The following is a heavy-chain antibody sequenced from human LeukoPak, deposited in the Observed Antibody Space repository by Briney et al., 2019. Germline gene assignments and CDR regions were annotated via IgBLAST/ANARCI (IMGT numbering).Heavy chain of an antibody. CDR3: ARDRAVAAAGSSYFDY. D-gene: IGHD6-13*01. V-gene: IGHV1-18*01. J-gene: IGHJ4*02. CDR2: ISSYNGYT. CDR1: GYTFTSYG. Sequence: GASVKVSCKASGYTFTSYGISWVRQAPGQGLEWMGWISSYNGYTHYAQKFQGRVTMTTDTSTSTAYMELRSLRSDDTAVYYCARDRAVAAAGSSYFDYWGQGTLVTVSS.